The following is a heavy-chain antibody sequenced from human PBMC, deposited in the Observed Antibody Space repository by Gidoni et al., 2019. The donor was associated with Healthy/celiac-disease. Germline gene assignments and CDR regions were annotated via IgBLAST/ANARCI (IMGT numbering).Heavy chain of an antibody. Sequence: QVQLLASGGGVVQPGRSLRLSCAASGFTFRSYGMHWVRQAPGKGLEWVAVISYDGSNKYYADSVKGRFTISRDNSKNTLYLQMNSLRAEDTAVYYCAKFPAPAQAYHAFDIWGQGTMVTVSS. CDR3: AKFPAPAQAYHAFDI. D-gene: IGHD2-2*01. CDR2: ISYDGSNK. J-gene: IGHJ3*02. CDR1: GFTFRSYG. V-gene: IGHV3-30*18.